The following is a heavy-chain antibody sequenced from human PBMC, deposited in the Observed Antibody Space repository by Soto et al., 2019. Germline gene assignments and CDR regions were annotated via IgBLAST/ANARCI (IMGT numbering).Heavy chain of an antibody. Sequence: ASVKVSCKVSGYTLTELSMHWVRQAPGKGLEWMGGFDPEDGETIYAQKFQGRVTMTEDTSTDTAYMELSSLRSEDTAVYYCATFSGYYDSSGSSPGYYYGMDVWGQGTTVTAS. CDR2: FDPEDGET. CDR3: ATFSGYYDSSGSSPGYYYGMDV. V-gene: IGHV1-24*01. CDR1: GYTLTELS. D-gene: IGHD3-22*01. J-gene: IGHJ6*02.